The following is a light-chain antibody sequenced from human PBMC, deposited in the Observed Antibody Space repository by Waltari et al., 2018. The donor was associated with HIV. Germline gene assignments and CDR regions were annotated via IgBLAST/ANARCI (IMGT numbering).Light chain of an antibody. CDR2: KNN. V-gene: IGLV1-47*01. CDR1: DSHIGSTN. CDR3: ASWDDNLNSWM. J-gene: IGLJ3*02. Sequence: QSVMTQPPSASGTPGQRVSISCSGSDSHIGSTNVYWYQDLPGTAPKLLIYKNNQRPSGVPDRFSGSKSDTSASLAISGLRSEDESDYYCASWDDNLNSWMFGGGTKVTVL.